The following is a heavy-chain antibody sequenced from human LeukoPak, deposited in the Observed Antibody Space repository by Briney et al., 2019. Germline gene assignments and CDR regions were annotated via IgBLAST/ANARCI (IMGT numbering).Heavy chain of an antibody. CDR1: GYMFTTYA. D-gene: IGHD3-10*01. CDR2: INPGNGNT. Sequence: ASVKVSCKASGYMFTTYAMHWVRQAPGQGLEWMGWINPGNGNTKYSQRFQGRVTITWDTSATTSYMELSSLTSEDTAVYYCARGGEVVYFDYWGQGTLVTVSS. J-gene: IGHJ4*02. V-gene: IGHV1-3*01. CDR3: ARGGEVVYFDY.